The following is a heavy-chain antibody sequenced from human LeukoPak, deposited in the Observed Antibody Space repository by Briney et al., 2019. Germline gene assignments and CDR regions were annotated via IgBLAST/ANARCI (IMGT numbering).Heavy chain of an antibody. CDR2: ISGSGGNT. D-gene: IGHD2-15*01. CDR1: GFTFGSYA. V-gene: IGHV3-23*01. J-gene: IGHJ4*02. CDR3: AKNSGGSCYSNSDY. Sequence: GGSLRLSCADSGFTFGSYAMSWVRQAPGKGLEWVSGISGSGGNTYYAGSVKGRFTISRDNSKNTLYLQMNSLRAEDTAVYYCAKNSGGSCYSNSDYWGQGTLVTVSS.